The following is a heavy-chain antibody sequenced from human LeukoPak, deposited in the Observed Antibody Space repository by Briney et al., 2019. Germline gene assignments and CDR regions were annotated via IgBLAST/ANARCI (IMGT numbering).Heavy chain of an antibody. CDR1: GFIFSDYW. Sequence: GGSLRLSCAASGFIFSDYWMTWVRQAPGKGLEWVAHIKQDGGEKYFVDSVKGRFTISRDNAKNLVHLQMSSLRAEDTAVYYCARGWNYAFRFDNWGQGTLVTVST. J-gene: IGHJ4*02. V-gene: IGHV3-7*01. CDR3: ARGWNYAFRFDN. D-gene: IGHD1-7*01. CDR2: IKQDGGEK.